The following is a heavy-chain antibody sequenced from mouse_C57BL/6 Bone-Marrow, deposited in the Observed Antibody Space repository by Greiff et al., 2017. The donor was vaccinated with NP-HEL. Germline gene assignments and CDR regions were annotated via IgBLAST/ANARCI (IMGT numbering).Heavy chain of an antibody. CDR2: IYPGSGNT. Sequence: VQLQQSGAELVRPGASVKLSCKASGYTFTDFYINWVKQRPGQGLEWIARIYPGSGNTYYNEKFKGKATLTAEKSSSTAYMQLSSLTSEDSAVYFCARERDGPLWRFAYWGQGTLVTVSA. V-gene: IGHV1-76*01. D-gene: IGHD2-3*01. CDR3: ARERDGPLWRFAY. J-gene: IGHJ3*01. CDR1: GYTFTDFY.